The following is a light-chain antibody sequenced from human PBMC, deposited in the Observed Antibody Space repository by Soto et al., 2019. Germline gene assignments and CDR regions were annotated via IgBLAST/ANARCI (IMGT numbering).Light chain of an antibody. Sequence: DIQMTQSPSSLSASVGDRVIITCRASQGIGNDLAWYQQKPGTDPKLLIYSASTLQSGVPSRFSGSGSGTDFTLTISSLQPEDVATYYCQKYNNVPATFGQGTRLEIK. CDR1: QGIGND. CDR2: SAS. V-gene: IGKV1-27*01. CDR3: QKYNNVPAT. J-gene: IGKJ5*01.